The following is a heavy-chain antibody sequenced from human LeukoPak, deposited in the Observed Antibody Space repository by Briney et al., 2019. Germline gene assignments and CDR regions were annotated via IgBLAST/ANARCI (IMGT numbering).Heavy chain of an antibody. CDR3: ARDPVVPAAPPDY. CDR1: GGSISSSIYY. D-gene: IGHD2-2*01. Sequence: SETLSLTCIVSGGSISSSIYYWAWVRQPPGKGLEWIGTVFYNGATQYSPSLRSRVTISIDTSTNQFSLKLSSVTAADTAVYYCARDPVVPAAPPDYWGQGTLVTVSS. J-gene: IGHJ4*02. V-gene: IGHV4-39*07. CDR2: VFYNGAT.